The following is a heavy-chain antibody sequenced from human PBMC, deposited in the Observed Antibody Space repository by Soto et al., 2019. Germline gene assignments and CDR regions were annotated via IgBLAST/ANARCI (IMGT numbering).Heavy chain of an antibody. CDR3: AREGGDSSSSKGANWYDP. CDR2: IYYSGST. V-gene: IGHV4-59*01. CDR1: GGSISSYY. D-gene: IGHD6-6*01. J-gene: IGHJ5*02. Sequence: SETLSLTCTVSGGSISSYYWSWIRQPPGKGLEWIGYIYYSGSTNYNPSLKSRVTISVDTSKNQFSLKLSSVTAADTAVYYCAREGGDSSSSKGANWYDPWSQGTLVTVSS.